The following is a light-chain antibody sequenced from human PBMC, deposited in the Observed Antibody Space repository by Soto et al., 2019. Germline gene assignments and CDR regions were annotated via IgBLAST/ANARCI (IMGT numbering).Light chain of an antibody. CDR1: RSDVGGYNY. J-gene: IGLJ2*01. CDR3: SSYTSSNTVV. Sequence: QSALTQPASVSGSPGQSITISCTGTRSDVGGYNYVSWYQQHPGKAPQLMIYDVSNRPSGVSNRFSGSKSGNTASLTISGLQAEDEADYYCSSYTSSNTVVFGGGTKLTVL. V-gene: IGLV2-14*03. CDR2: DVS.